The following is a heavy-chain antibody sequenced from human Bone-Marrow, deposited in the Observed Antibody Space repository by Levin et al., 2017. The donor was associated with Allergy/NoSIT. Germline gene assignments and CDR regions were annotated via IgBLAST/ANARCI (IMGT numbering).Heavy chain of an antibody. CDR2: IYYSGVT. Sequence: SQTLSLTCVVSGASISRGGYHWNWIRQHPGKGLEWIGYIYYSGVTDYNPSLKSRLIISVDTSKNQFSLKLSSVTVADTAVYYCARGEFSSNWYVHEVVDIWGQGTMVTVSS. CDR3: ARGEFSSNWYVHEVVDI. V-gene: IGHV4-31*11. D-gene: IGHD6-13*01. J-gene: IGHJ3*02. CDR1: GASISRGGYH.